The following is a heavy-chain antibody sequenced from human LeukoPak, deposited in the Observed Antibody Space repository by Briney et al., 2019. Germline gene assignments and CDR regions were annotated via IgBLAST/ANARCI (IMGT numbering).Heavy chain of an antibody. CDR2: IKSKTDGGTT. V-gene: IGHV3-15*01. Sequence: GGSLRLSCAASGFTFSNAWMSWVRQAPGKGLEWVGRIKSKTDGGTTDYAAPVKGRFTISRDDSKNTLYLQMNSLKTEDTAVYYCTTYIVVVPAAARRGQGTLVTVSS. CDR1: GFTFSNAW. CDR3: TTYIVVVPAAAR. D-gene: IGHD2-2*01. J-gene: IGHJ4*02.